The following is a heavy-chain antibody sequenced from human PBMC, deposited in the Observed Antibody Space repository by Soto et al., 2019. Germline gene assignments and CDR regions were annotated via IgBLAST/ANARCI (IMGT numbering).Heavy chain of an antibody. Sequence: ASVKVSCKASGYTFTSYYMHWVRQAPGQGLEWMGIINPSGGSTSYAQKFQGRVTMTRDTSTSTAYMELSSLRSEETAVYYCARDRVATMPSKYSDSSCYYSGPLIWGQGTLVTVSS. V-gene: IGHV1-46*01. CDR3: ARDRVATMPSKYSDSSCYYSGPLI. CDR1: GYTFTSYY. CDR2: INPSGGST. D-gene: IGHD3-22*01. J-gene: IGHJ4*02.